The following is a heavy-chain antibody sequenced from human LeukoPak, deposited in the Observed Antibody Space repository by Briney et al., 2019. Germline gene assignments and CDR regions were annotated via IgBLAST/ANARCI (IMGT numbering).Heavy chain of an antibody. D-gene: IGHD1/OR15-1a*01. V-gene: IGHV4-4*02. CDR1: GGSISSSNW. Sequence: SETLSLTCAVSGGSISSSNWWSWVRQPPGKGLEWIGEIYHSGSTNYNPSLKSRVTISVDTSKNQFSLKLSSVTAADTAVYYCARDRWREQGTFDYWGQGTLVTVSS. CDR2: IYHSGST. CDR3: ARDRWREQGTFDY. J-gene: IGHJ4*02.